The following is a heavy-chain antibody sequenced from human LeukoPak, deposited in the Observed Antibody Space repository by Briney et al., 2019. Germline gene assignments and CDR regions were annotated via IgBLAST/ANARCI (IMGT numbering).Heavy chain of an antibody. Sequence: SETLSLTCTVSGGSISSSSYYWGWIRQPPGKGLEWIGSIYYSGSTYYNPSLKSRVTISVDTSKTQYSLRLSSVTAADTAVYYCARHAASPYCSGGSCYSGGYYYYYMDVWGKGTTVTVSS. J-gene: IGHJ6*03. CDR2: IYYSGST. CDR3: ARHAASPYCSGGSCYSGGYYYYYMDV. V-gene: IGHV4-39*01. CDR1: GGSISSSSYY. D-gene: IGHD2-15*01.